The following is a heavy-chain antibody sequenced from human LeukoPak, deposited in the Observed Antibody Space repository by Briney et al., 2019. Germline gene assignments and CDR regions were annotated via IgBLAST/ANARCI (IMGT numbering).Heavy chain of an antibody. Sequence: PGGSLRLSCAASGFTFSSYAMHWVRQAPGKGLEWVSAISGSGGSTYYADSVKGRFTISRDTSKNTLCLQMNSLRAADTAVYYCVKSGYNRFDYWGQGALVTVSS. V-gene: IGHV3-23*01. CDR1: GFTFSSYA. D-gene: IGHD5-24*01. CDR3: VKSGYNRFDY. J-gene: IGHJ4*02. CDR2: ISGSGGST.